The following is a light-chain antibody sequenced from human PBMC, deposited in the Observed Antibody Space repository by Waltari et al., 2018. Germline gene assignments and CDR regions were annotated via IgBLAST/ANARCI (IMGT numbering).Light chain of an antibody. CDR1: QSLLYSSNNKNY. CDR2: VAS. Sequence: DIVMTQSPDSLAVSLGERATIKCKYSQSLLYSSNNKNYLAWYQQKPGEPPKLLIYVASCREYGVPDRFSGSGSGRDFTLTISSLQAEDVAIYYCQQYYSTLVFGQGTKLEIK. CDR3: QQYYSTLV. V-gene: IGKV4-1*01. J-gene: IGKJ2*01.